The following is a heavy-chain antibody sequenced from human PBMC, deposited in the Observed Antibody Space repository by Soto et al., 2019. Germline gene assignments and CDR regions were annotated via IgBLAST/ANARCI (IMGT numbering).Heavy chain of an antibody. V-gene: IGHV4-61*01. D-gene: IGHD4-17*01. CDR2: IYYSGST. CDR3: ARWATVVTRGGYYYGMDV. CDR1: GGSVSSGSYY. Sequence: SETLSLTCTVSGGSVSSGSYYWSWIRQPPGKGREWIGYIYYSGSTNYNPSLKSRVTISVDTSKNQFSLKLSSVTAADTAVYYCARWATVVTRGGYYYGMDVWGQGTTVTVSS. J-gene: IGHJ6*02.